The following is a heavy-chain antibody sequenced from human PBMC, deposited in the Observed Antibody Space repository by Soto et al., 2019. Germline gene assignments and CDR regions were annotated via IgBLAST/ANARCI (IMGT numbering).Heavy chain of an antibody. CDR1: GFTLSDYE. V-gene: IGHV3-48*03. J-gene: IGHJ6*02. CDR2: ISTGSSTI. D-gene: IGHD1-26*01. Sequence: GGSLRLSCRASGFTLSDYEMHWVRQAPGKGLEWVSYISTGSSTIYYADSVRGRFTISRDNAENSLFLEMKSLRPEDTAVYHCARVRAGAANGYYGMDVWGQGTTVTVSS. CDR3: ARVRAGAANGYYGMDV.